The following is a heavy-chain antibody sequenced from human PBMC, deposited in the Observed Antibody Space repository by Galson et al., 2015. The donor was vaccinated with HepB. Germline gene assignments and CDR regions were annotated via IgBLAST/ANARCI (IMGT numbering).Heavy chain of an antibody. CDR1: GGSISSYY. Sequence: ETLSLTCTVSGGSISSYYWSWIRQPPGKGLEWIGYIYYSGSTNYNPSLKSRVTISVDTSKNQFSLKLSSVTAADTAVYYCARQKSPLRLGAFDIWGQGTMVTVSS. CDR2: IYYSGST. CDR3: ARQKSPLRLGAFDI. V-gene: IGHV4-59*08. J-gene: IGHJ3*02. D-gene: IGHD5-12*01.